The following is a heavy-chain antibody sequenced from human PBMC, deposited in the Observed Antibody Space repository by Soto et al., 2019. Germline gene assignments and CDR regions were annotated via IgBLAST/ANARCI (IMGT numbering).Heavy chain of an antibody. CDR3: AGSKQWPPLYYGMDV. Sequence: EVQLVESGGGLVKPGGSLRLSCAASGFTFSSYSMNWVRQAPGKGLEWVSSISSSSSYIYYGDSVKGRFTISRDKAKNSLYLQMNSLRAEDAAVYYCAGSKQWPPLYYGMDVWGQGTTVTVSS. J-gene: IGHJ6*02. CDR2: ISSSSSYI. D-gene: IGHD6-19*01. V-gene: IGHV3-21*01. CDR1: GFTFSSYS.